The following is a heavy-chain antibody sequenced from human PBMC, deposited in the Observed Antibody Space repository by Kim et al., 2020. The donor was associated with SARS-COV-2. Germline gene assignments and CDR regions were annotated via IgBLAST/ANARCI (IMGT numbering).Heavy chain of an antibody. J-gene: IGHJ6*01. CDR2: IIPILGIA. D-gene: IGHD4-17*01. V-gene: IGHV1-69*04. Sequence: SVKVSCKASGGTFSSYAISWVRQAPGQGLEWMGRIIPILGIANYAQKFQGRVTITADKSTSTAYMELSSLRSEDTAVYYCARDLDYGDYVGYYYGMDVW. CDR1: GGTFSSYA. CDR3: ARDLDYGDYVGYYYGMDV.